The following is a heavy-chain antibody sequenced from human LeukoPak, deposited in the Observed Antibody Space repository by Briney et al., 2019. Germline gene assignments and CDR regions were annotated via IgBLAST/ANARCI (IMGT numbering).Heavy chain of an antibody. CDR1: GGTISSYY. D-gene: IGHD3-16*02. Sequence: SETLSLTCTVSGGTISSYYWSWIRQPPGKGLEWIGYIYYSGSTNYNPALKSRATISVDTSKNQFSLKLSSVTAADTAVYYCARSTLRLGELSLFFDYWGQGTLVTVSS. V-gene: IGHV4-59*12. CDR2: IYYSGST. J-gene: IGHJ4*02. CDR3: ARSTLRLGELSLFFDY.